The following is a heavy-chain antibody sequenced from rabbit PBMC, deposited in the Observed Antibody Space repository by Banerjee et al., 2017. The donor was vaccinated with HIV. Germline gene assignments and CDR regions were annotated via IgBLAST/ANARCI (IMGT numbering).Heavy chain of an antibody. CDR2: IDGGNSGST. CDR1: GFDFSSYG. J-gene: IGHJ4*01. Sequence: QEQLVESGGGLVQPGGSLKLSCRASGFDFSSYGVSWVRQAPGKGLEWIACIDGGNSGSTYYASWAKGRFTISKTSSTTVTLQMTSLTVADTATYFCARDGYGWGPDFKLWGQGTLVTVS. CDR3: ARDGYGWGPDFKL. V-gene: IGHV1S45*01. D-gene: IGHD3-1*01.